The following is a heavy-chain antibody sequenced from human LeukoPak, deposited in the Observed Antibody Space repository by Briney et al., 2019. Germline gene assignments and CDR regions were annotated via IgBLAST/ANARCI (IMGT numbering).Heavy chain of an antibody. CDR1: GYTFTSYG. D-gene: IGHD2-2*01. CDR2: ISAYNGNT. CDR3: ARGGVVPAAMTGPDY. V-gene: IGHV1-18*01. Sequence: ASVKVSCKASGYTFTSYGISWVRQAPGQGLEWRGWISAYNGNTNYAQKLQGRVTMTTDTSTSTAYMELRSLRSDDTAVYYCARGGVVPAAMTGPDYWGQGTPVTVSS. J-gene: IGHJ4*02.